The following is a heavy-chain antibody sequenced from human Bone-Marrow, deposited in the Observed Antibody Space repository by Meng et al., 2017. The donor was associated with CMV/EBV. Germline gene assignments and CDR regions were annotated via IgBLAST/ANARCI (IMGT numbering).Heavy chain of an antibody. CDR3: YGEEVVPTSDAFDI. CDR1: GYTFTGYY. J-gene: IGHJ3*02. V-gene: IGHV1-2*02. Sequence: ASVKVSCKASGYTFTGYYMHWVRQAPGQGLEWMGWINPNSGGTNYAQKFQGRVTMTRDTSISTAYMELSRLRSDDTAVYYCYGEEVVPTSDAFDIWGQGTMVTVSS. CDR2: INPNSGGT. D-gene: IGHD4-17*01.